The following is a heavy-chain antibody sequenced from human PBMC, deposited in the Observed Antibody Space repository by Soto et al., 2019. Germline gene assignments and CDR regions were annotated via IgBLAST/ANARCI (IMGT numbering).Heavy chain of an antibody. CDR1: GVSISSGGYF. J-gene: IGHJ6*02. Sequence: PSETLSLTCTVSGVSISSGGYFWIWIRQHPGKGLEWIGYIYDSGSTYYNPSLESRFTISVDTSKNQFSLKLDSVTAADTAVYFCARGFLEWLSHPLYGIDVWGQGTTVTVSS. D-gene: IGHD3-3*01. CDR2: IYDSGST. V-gene: IGHV4-31*03. CDR3: ARGFLEWLSHPLYGIDV.